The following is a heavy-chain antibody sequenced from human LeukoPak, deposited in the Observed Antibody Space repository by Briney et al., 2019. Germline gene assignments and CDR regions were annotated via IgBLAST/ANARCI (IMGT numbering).Heavy chain of an antibody. D-gene: IGHD6-19*01. V-gene: IGHV3-64*01. Sequence: GGSLRLSCAASGFTFSSYAMHWVRQAPGKGLEYVSAISSNGGSTYYANSVKGRFTISRDNSKNTLYLQMGSLRAEDMAVYYCARGLDGSGWYGDAFDIWGQGTMVTVSS. J-gene: IGHJ3*02. CDR3: ARGLDGSGWYGDAFDI. CDR1: GFTFSSYA. CDR2: ISSNGGST.